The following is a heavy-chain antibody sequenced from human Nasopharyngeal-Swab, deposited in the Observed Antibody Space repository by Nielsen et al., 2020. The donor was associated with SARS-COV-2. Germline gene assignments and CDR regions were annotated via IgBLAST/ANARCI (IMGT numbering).Heavy chain of an antibody. J-gene: IGHJ4*02. D-gene: IGHD3/OR15-3a*01. Sequence: SGPTLVKPTQTLTLTCSFSGFSLTPSGMCVSWVRQPPGKALEWLALIDWADDKYYSTPLKTRLTISRDTSKNQVVLTMTDMDPVDTATYFCARTPPLDYHFDYWGQGALVTVSS. V-gene: IGHV2-70*20. CDR3: ARTPPLDYHFDY. CDR1: GFSLTPSGMC. CDR2: IDWADDK.